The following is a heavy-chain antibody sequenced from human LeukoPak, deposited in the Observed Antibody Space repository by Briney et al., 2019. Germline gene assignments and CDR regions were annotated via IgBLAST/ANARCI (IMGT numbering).Heavy chain of an antibody. V-gene: IGHV3-21*01. D-gene: IGHD3-3*01. CDR1: GFTFSSYS. Sequence: GGSLRLSCAASGFTFSSYSMNWVRQAPGKGLEWVSSISSSSSYIYYADSVKGRFTISRDNAKNSLYLQMNSLRGEDTAVYYCARDNDFWSGYPRYYFDYWGQGTLVTVSS. J-gene: IGHJ4*02. CDR2: ISSSSSYI. CDR3: ARDNDFWSGYPRYYFDY.